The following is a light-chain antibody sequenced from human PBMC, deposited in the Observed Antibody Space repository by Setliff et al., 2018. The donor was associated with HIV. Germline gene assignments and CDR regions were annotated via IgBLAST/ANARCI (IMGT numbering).Light chain of an antibody. CDR2: EVS. CDR1: STDVGTYNL. J-gene: IGLJ1*01. Sequence: QSALTQPASESGSPGQSITISCTGTSTDVGTYNLVSWYQQHPGKAPKVMIYEVSKRPPGISNRFSGSKSGNTASLTISGLQPEDESDYYCCSYASGSTSLFVFGTGTKVTVL. CDR3: CSYASGSTSLFV. V-gene: IGLV2-23*02.